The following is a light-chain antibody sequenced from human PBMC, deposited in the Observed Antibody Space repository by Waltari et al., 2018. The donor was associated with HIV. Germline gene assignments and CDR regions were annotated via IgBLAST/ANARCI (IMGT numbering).Light chain of an antibody. CDR1: DTAFSLSTF. V-gene: IGLV2-14*03. CDR3: ASFTGDNTVM. J-gene: IGLJ3*02. Sequence: AVTQPASVSGLPGQSTTISCTGADTAFSLSTFVSWSQQHSGKPPRLILYDVDSRASGVSDRFSGSMSGNTASLTISGLRAEDEGHYYCASFTGDNTVMFGGGTEVTVL. CDR2: DVD.